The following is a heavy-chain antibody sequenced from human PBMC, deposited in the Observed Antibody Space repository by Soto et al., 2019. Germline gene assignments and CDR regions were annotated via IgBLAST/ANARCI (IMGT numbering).Heavy chain of an antibody. CDR2: INAGNGDT. Sequence: QVHLVQSGAEVKKPGASVKVSCKASGYTFTTHPIHWVRQAPGQSLEWMGWINAGNGDTKYSQKFQGRVTITRDTSASTVYMELSSLRSEDTAVYYCARDGYCSGGSCYGGLVDYWGQGTLVTVSS. V-gene: IGHV1-3*01. D-gene: IGHD2-15*01. J-gene: IGHJ4*02. CDR3: ARDGYCSGGSCYGGLVDY. CDR1: GYTFTTHP.